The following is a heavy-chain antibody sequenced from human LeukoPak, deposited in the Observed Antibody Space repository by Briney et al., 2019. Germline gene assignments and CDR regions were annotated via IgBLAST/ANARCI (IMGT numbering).Heavy chain of an antibody. D-gene: IGHD3-10*01. CDR2: IIGNSGMI. J-gene: IGHJ4*02. V-gene: IGHV3-9*01. Sequence: GRSLRLSCAASGFIFSNHAMHWVRQVPGKGLEWVSGIIGNSGMIGYADSVKGRFTISRDNAKNSLYLQMNSLRTEDTALYYCAKDIPYGSGSYYSSYYFDYWGQGTLVTVSS. CDR1: GFIFSNHA. CDR3: AKDIPYGSGSYYSSYYFDY.